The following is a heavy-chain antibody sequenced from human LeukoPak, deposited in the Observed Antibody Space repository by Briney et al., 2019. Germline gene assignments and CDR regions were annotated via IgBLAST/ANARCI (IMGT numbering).Heavy chain of an antibody. V-gene: IGHV3-21*01. CDR2: ISSSSSYI. CDR1: GFTFSSYS. J-gene: IGHJ4*02. D-gene: IGHD6-13*01. CDR3: ARRVGIAAAGNFDY. Sequence: KPGGSLRLSCAASGFTFSSYSMNWVRQAPGKGLEWVSSISSSSSYIYYADSVKGRFTISRDNAKNSLYLQMNSLRAEDTAVYYCARRVGIAAAGNFDYWGQGTLVTVSS.